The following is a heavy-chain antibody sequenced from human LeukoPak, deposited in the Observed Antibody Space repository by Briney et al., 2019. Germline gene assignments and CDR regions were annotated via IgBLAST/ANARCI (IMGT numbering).Heavy chain of an antibody. CDR2: IYTSGST. CDR1: GGSISSYY. D-gene: IGHD6-19*01. Sequence: SETLSLTCSVSGGSISSYYWSWIRQPAGKGLEWIGRIYTSGSTNYNPSLKSRVTMSVDTSKNQFSLKLSSVTAADTAVYYCARDASSGWYGVNWFDPWGQGTLVTVSS. J-gene: IGHJ5*02. CDR3: ARDASSGWYGVNWFDP. V-gene: IGHV4-4*07.